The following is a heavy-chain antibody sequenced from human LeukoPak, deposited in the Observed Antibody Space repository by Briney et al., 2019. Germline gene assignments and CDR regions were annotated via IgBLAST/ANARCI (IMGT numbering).Heavy chain of an antibody. Sequence: SETLSLTCAVYGGSFSGYYWSWIRQPPGKGLEWIGEINHSGSTNYNPSLKSRVTISVDTSKNQFSLKLSSVTAADTAVYYCARDLYYYGSGSYFPLDYWGQGTLVTVSS. CDR3: ARDLYYYGSGSYFPLDY. D-gene: IGHD3-10*01. CDR2: INHSGST. V-gene: IGHV4-34*01. J-gene: IGHJ4*02. CDR1: GGSFSGYY.